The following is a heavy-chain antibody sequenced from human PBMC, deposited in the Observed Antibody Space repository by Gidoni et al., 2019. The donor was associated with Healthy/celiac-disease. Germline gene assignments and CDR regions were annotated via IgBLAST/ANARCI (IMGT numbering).Heavy chain of an antibody. V-gene: IGHV3-23*01. CDR1: GFTFSSYA. J-gene: IGHJ6*02. D-gene: IGHD2-8*01. CDR3: AKGGNDCTNGVCYSFYYYGMDV. CDR2: ISGSGGST. Sequence: EVQLLESGGGLVQPGGSLRLSCAASGFTFSSYALSWVRQAPGKGLEWVSAISGSGGSTYYADSVKGRFTISRDNSKNTLYLQMNSLRAEDTAVYYCAKGGNDCTNGVCYSFYYYGMDVWGQGTTVTVSS.